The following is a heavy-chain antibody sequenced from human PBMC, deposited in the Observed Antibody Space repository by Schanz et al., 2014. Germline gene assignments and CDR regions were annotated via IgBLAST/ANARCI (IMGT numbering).Heavy chain of an antibody. V-gene: IGHV1-18*01. CDR3: ARGRHDYGDPQTFDY. CDR1: GYTLKNYG. CDR2: ISDYNGKT. Sequence: QAQLMQSGPELKRPGASVKVSCTASGYTLKNYGISWVRQAPGLGLEWMGWISDYNGKTNYAQKFQDRVIMSTDTSTTTAYMELRSLRSDDTAVYFCARGRHDYGDPQTFDYWGQGTLVTVSS. J-gene: IGHJ4*02. D-gene: IGHD4-17*01.